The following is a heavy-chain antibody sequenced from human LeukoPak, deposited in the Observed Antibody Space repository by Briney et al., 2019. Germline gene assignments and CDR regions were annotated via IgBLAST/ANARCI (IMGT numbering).Heavy chain of an antibody. J-gene: IGHJ3*02. D-gene: IGHD4-23*01. V-gene: IGHV4-59*01. CDR3: ARELGGNSLAFDI. CDR1: GGSISSYY. Sequence: SETPSLTCTVSGGSISSYYWSWIRQPPGKGLEWIGYIYYSGSTNYNPSLKSRVTISVDTSKNQFSLKLSSVTAADTAVYYCARELGGNSLAFDIWGQGTMVTASS. CDR2: IYYSGST.